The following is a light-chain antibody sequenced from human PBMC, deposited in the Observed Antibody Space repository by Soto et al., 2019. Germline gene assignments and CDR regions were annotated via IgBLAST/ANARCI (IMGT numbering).Light chain of an antibody. Sequence: DIQMTQSPSAMSASVGDRVTITCRASQGISSWLAWYQQKPGKAPKLLIYAASSLQSGVPSRFSGSGSGTEFTLTISSLQSEDFAVYYCQQRSNWPPITFGQGTRLEIK. J-gene: IGKJ5*01. CDR3: QQRSNWPPIT. CDR2: AAS. V-gene: IGKV1-12*01. CDR1: QGISSW.